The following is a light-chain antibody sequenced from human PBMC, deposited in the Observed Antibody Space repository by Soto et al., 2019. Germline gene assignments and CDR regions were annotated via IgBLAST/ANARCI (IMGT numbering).Light chain of an antibody. J-gene: IGKJ1*01. Sequence: DIQMTQSPPTLSASVGGRVTITCRASQSIRHYLAWYQQMPGKAPKLLIYGASTLQSGVPSRFSGSGSGTEFTLTISSLQPDDFGTYFCQHHNSYSQTFGQGTXVDIK. CDR3: QHHNSYSQT. V-gene: IGKV1-5*01. CDR1: QSIRHY. CDR2: GAS.